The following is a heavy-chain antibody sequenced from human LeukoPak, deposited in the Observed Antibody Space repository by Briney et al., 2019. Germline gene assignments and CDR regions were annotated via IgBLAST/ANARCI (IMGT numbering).Heavy chain of an antibody. Sequence: PGGSLRLSCAASGFTFSSYSMNWVRQAPGKGLEWVSSISSSSSYIYYADSVEGRFTISRDNAKNSLYLQMNSLRAEDTAVYYCARDDSGYDLPNYYYYYMDVWGKGTTVTVSS. CDR3: ARDDSGYDLPNYYYYYMDV. D-gene: IGHD5-12*01. V-gene: IGHV3-21*01. CDR1: GFTFSSYS. CDR2: ISSSSSYI. J-gene: IGHJ6*03.